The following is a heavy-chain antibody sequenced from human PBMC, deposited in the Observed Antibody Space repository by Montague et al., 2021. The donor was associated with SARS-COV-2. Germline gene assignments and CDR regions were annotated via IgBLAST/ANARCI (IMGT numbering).Heavy chain of an antibody. D-gene: IGHD3-3*01. CDR3: ARALAVFGVIITNFDY. J-gene: IGHJ4*02. CDR1: GGSISSGGYY. V-gene: IGHV4-31*03. Sequence: TLSLTCTVSGGSISSGGYYWSWIRQHPGKGLEWIGYIYYSGSTYYNPSLKSRVTISVDTSKNQFSLKLSSVTAADTAVYYCARALAVFGVIITNFDYWGQGTLVTVSS. CDR2: IYYSGST.